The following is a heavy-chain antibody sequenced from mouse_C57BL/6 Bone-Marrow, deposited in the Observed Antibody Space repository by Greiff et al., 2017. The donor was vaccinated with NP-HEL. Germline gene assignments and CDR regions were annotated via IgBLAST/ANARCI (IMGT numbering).Heavy chain of an antibody. CDR1: GFNIKDDY. D-gene: IGHD1-1*01. CDR3: TSITTVVATSPDY. CDR2: IDPENGDT. J-gene: IGHJ2*01. Sequence: DVKLQESGAELVRPGASVKLSCTASGFNIKDDYMHWVKQRPEQGLEWIGWIDPENGDTEYASKFQGKATITADTSSNTAYLQLSSLTSEDTAVYYCTSITTVVATSPDYWGQGTTLTVSS. V-gene: IGHV14-4*01.